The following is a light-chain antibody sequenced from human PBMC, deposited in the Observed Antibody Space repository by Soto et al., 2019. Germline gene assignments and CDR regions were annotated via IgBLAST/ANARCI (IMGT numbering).Light chain of an antibody. CDR1: QSVLYNSNNKNY. CDR2: WAS. V-gene: IGKV4-1*01. J-gene: IGKJ4*01. Sequence: DIVMTQSPDSLAVSLGERATINCKSSQSVLYNSNNKNYLAWYQQKPGQPPKLLFYWASARESGVPDRFSGSGSGTDFTLTISSLQAEDVATYHCQQYYVIPDTFVGGTKVEIK. CDR3: QQYYVIPDT.